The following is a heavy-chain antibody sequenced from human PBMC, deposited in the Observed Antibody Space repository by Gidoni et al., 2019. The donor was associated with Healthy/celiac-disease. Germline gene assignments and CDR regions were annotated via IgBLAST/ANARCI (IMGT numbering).Heavy chain of an antibody. CDR3: ARGGDSNGYRSYWYFDL. J-gene: IGHJ2*01. CDR1: ACTFSCYT. D-gene: IGHD3-22*01. V-gene: IGHV1-69*01. CDR2: IILIFGTT. Sequence: QVQLVQSGAEVKKPGSSVKVSCKASACTFSCYTISWVRQAPGQGLEWMGGIILIFGTTNYAQKLQGRVTITADESTTTAYMELSSLRSEDTAVYYCARGGDSNGYRSYWYFDLWGRGTLVTVSS.